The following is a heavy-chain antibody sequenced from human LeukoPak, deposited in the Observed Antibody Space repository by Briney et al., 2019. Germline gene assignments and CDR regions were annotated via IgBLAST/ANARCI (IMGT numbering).Heavy chain of an antibody. Sequence: GGSLRLSCAASGFTFSSYWMHWVRQAPGKGLVWVSRINSDGSNTRYADSVKGRFTISRDNAKNTLYLQMNSLRAEDTAVYYCARVGDSSGYYPIDWGQGTPVTVSS. D-gene: IGHD3-22*01. CDR3: ARVGDSSGYYPID. J-gene: IGHJ4*02. CDR1: GFTFSSYW. CDR2: INSDGSNT. V-gene: IGHV3-74*01.